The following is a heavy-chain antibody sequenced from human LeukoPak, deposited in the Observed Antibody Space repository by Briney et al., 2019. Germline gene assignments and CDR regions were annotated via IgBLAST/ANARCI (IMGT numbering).Heavy chain of an antibody. CDR3: ARVKVGGRGLNAFDI. J-gene: IGHJ3*02. CDR2: INPNSGGT. Sequence: ASVKVSCKASGYTFTGYYMHWVRQAPGQGLEWMGWINPNSGGTNYAQKFQGRVTMTRDTSISTAYMELSRLRSDDTAVYYCARVKVGGRGLNAFDIWGQGTMVTVSS. CDR1: GYTFTGYY. V-gene: IGHV1-2*02. D-gene: IGHD1-26*01.